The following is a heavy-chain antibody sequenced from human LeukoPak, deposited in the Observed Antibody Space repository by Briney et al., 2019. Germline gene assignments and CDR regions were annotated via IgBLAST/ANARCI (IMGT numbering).Heavy chain of an antibody. CDR2: ISYDGSNK. Sequence: PGGSLRLSCAASGFTFSSYAMHWVRQAPGKGLEWVAVISYDGSNKYYADSVKGRFTISRDNSKNTLYLQMNSLRVEDTGVYYCAREVSDDFWSGYYATTHFYYYYYMDVWGKGTTVTVSS. V-gene: IGHV3-30*04. CDR3: AREVSDDFWSGYYATTHFYYYYYMDV. D-gene: IGHD3-3*01. J-gene: IGHJ6*03. CDR1: GFTFSSYA.